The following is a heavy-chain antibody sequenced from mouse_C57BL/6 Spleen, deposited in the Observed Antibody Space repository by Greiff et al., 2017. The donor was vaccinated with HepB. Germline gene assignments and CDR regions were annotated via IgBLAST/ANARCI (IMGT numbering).Heavy chain of an antibody. D-gene: IGHD2-4*01. CDR2: ISSGSSTI. CDR1: GFTFSDYG. Sequence: EVMLVESGGGLVKPGGSLKLSCAASGFTFSDYGMHWVRQAPEKGLEWVAYISSGSSTIYYADTVKGRFTISRDNAKNTLFLQMTSLRSEDTAMYYCARDDYGRLFADWGQGTLVTVSA. V-gene: IGHV5-17*01. CDR3: ARDDYGRLFAD. J-gene: IGHJ3*01.